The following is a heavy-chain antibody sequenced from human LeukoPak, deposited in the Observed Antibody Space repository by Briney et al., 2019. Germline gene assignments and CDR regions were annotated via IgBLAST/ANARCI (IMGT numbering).Heavy chain of an antibody. CDR1: GGTFSSYA. CDR3: ARSHTVVVTGNYYFDY. CDR2: IIPIFGTA. D-gene: IGHD2-21*02. Sequence: ASVKVSCKASGGTFSSYAISWVRQAPGQGLEWMGRIIPIFGTANYAQKFQGRVTITTDESTSTAYMELSSLRSEDTAVYYCARSHTVVVTGNYYFDYWGQGTLVTVSS. J-gene: IGHJ4*02. V-gene: IGHV1-69*05.